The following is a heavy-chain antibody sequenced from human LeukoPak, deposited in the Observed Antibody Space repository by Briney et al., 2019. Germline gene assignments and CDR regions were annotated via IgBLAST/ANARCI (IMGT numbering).Heavy chain of an antibody. Sequence: SGGSLRLSCAASGFTFNTLGMNWVRQAPGKGLEWVAVIWYDGGIKYYADSVKGRFTVSRDNSKSTLYLQLNSLRAEDTAVYYCARISCAGNSCRPYSYYDMDVWGQGTTVTVSS. D-gene: IGHD2-21*01. V-gene: IGHV3-33*01. CDR2: IWYDGGIK. J-gene: IGHJ6*02. CDR1: GFTFNTLG. CDR3: ARISCAGNSCRPYSYYDMDV.